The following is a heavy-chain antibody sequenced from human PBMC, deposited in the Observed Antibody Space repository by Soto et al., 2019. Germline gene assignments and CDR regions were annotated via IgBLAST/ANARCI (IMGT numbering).Heavy chain of an antibody. Sequence: ESGGVLVQPGGSLRVSCVASGFTFSTSWMNWVRQAPGKGLEWVANINGDGSEEYYVDSVRGRFTISRDNVKNSLFLQMNSLRAEDTAVYYCAAGFPPDYWGQGTLVTVSS. J-gene: IGHJ4*02. CDR2: INGDGSEE. D-gene: IGHD3-10*01. CDR1: GFTFSTSW. V-gene: IGHV3-7*01. CDR3: AAGFPPDY.